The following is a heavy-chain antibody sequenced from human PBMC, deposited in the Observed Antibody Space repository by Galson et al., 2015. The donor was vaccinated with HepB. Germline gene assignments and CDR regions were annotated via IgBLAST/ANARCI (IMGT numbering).Heavy chain of an antibody. CDR3: ARITYDSSGYSDFDY. CDR1: GYTFTSYG. J-gene: IGHJ4*02. CDR2: ISAYNGNT. Sequence: SVKVSCKASGYTFTSYGISWVRQAPGQGLEWMGWISAYNGNTNYAQKLQGRVTMTTDTSTSTAYMELRSLRSDDTAVYYCARITYDSSGYSDFDYWGQGTLVTVPS. D-gene: IGHD3-22*01. V-gene: IGHV1-18*01.